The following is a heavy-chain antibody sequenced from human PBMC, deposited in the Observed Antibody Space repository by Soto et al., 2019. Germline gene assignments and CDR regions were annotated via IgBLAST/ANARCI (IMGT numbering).Heavy chain of an antibody. V-gene: IGHV3-30*18. CDR2: ISYDGSNK. Sequence: QVQLVESGGVVQPGRSLRLSCAASGFTFSSYGMHWVRQAPGKGLEWVAVISYDGSNKYYADSVKGRFTISRDNSKNTLYLQMNSLRAEDTAVYYCAKGPPYSSGWYRYAFDIWGQGTMVTVSS. CDR3: AKGPPYSSGWYRYAFDI. J-gene: IGHJ3*02. D-gene: IGHD6-19*01. CDR1: GFTFSSYG.